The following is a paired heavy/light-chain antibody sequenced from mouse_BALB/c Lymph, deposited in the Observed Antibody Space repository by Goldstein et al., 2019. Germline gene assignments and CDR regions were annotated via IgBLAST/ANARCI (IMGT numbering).Heavy chain of an antibody. Sequence: QVQLQQSGPELVKPGASVKISCKASGYAFSSSWMNWVKQRPGQGLEWIGRIYPGDGDTNYNGKFKGKATLTADKSSSTAYMQLSSLTSVDSAVYFCAPTVVDTWGQGTLVTVSA. D-gene: IGHD1-1*01. CDR2: IYPGDGDT. CDR1: GYAFSSSW. J-gene: IGHJ3*01. CDR3: APTVVDT. V-gene: IGHV1-82*01.
Light chain of an antibody. CDR3: AQNLELPYT. V-gene: IGKV2-109*01. CDR1: KSLLHSNGITY. J-gene: IGKJ2*01. Sequence: DIVMTQAAFSNPVTLGTSASISCRSSKSLLHSNGITYLYWYLQKPGQSPQLLIYQMSNLASGVPDRFSSSGSGTDFTLRISRVEAEDVGVYYCAQNLELPYTFGGGTKLEIK. CDR2: QMS.